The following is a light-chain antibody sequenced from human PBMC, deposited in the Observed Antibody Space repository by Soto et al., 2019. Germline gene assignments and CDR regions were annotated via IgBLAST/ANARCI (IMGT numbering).Light chain of an antibody. V-gene: IGLV2-18*01. J-gene: IGLJ1*01. CDR3: TLCTRSTTIV. Sequence: QSALTQPPSVSGSPGQSVTISCTGTSSDVGSNDRVSWYQQPPGAAPKLMIYEVTNRPSGVPDRFSGSKSCNTASLTISGLQAEDEADYYCTLCTRSTTIVFGTGTKVTVL. CDR2: EVT. CDR1: SSDVGSNDR.